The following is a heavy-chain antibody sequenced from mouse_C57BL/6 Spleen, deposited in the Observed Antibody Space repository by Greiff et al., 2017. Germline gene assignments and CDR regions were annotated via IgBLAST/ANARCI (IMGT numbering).Heavy chain of an antibody. V-gene: IGHV1-82*01. D-gene: IGHD2-3*01. CDR2: IYPGDGDT. CDR3: ARSMVTTRYYYAMDY. J-gene: IGHJ4*01. CDR1: GYAFSSSW. Sequence: QVQLQQSGPELVKPGASVKISCKASGYAFSSSWMNWVKQRPGKGLEWIGRIYPGDGDTNYNGKFKGKATLTVDKSSSTAYMQLSSLTSEDSAVYFGARSMVTTRYYYAMDYWGQGTSVTVSS.